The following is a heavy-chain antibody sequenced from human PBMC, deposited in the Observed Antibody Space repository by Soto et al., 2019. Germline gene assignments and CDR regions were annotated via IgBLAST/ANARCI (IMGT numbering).Heavy chain of an antibody. CDR3: ARLSIAAAGTDRYYYGMDV. J-gene: IGHJ6*02. CDR1: GGSISSYY. CDR2: IYYSGST. Sequence: QVQLQESGPGLVKPSETLSLTCTVSGGSISSYYWSWIRQPPGKGLEWIGYIYYSGSTNYNPSLKSRVTISVDTSKNQFSLKLSSVTAADTAVYYCARLSIAAAGTDRYYYGMDVWGQGTTVTVSS. D-gene: IGHD6-13*01. V-gene: IGHV4-59*01.